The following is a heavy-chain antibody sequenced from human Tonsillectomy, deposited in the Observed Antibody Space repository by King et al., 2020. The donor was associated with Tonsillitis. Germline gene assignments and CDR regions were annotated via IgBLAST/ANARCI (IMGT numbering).Heavy chain of an antibody. J-gene: IGHJ1*01. D-gene: IGHD3-10*01. CDR2: LDWNSGKV. CDR1: GFTFDDYA. V-gene: IGHV3-9*01. CDR3: AKDNGEEMDTPRLEH. Sequence: EVQLVESGGALVQPGRSLRLSCAASGFTFDDYAMHWVRQVPGKGLEWVSGLDWNSGKVGYADSVKGRFTISRDNAKNSLYLQMNDLRAEDTALYYCAKDNGEEMDTPRLEHWGQGTVVTVSS.